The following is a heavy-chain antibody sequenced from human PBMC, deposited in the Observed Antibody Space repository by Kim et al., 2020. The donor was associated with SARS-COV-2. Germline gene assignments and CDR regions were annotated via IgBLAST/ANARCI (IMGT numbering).Heavy chain of an antibody. D-gene: IGHD5-18*01. CDR1: GGSISSSSYY. Sequence: SETLSLTCTVSGGSISSSSYYWGWIRQPPGKGLEWIGCIYYSGSTYYNPSLKSRVTISVDTSKNQFSLKLSSVTAADTAVYYCARRTESITTSIQLWLRSNDYWGQGTRVTVPS. J-gene: IGHJ4*02. CDR2: IYYSGST. CDR3: ARRTESITTSIQLWLRSNDY. V-gene: IGHV4-39*01.